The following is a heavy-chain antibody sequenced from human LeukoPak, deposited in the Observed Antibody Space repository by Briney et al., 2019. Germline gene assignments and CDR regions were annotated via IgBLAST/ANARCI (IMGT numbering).Heavy chain of an antibody. CDR2: IYHSGST. CDR1: GYSISSGFY. D-gene: IGHD1-1*01. Sequence: SETLSLTCTVSGYSISSGFYWGWIRQPPGKGLEWIGSIYHSGSTHYNSSLKSRATISVDTSKNQLSLKLSSVTAADTAVYYCARGVGLTQGGTFDYWGQGTLVTVSS. CDR3: ARGVGLTQGGTFDY. J-gene: IGHJ4*02. V-gene: IGHV4-38-2*02.